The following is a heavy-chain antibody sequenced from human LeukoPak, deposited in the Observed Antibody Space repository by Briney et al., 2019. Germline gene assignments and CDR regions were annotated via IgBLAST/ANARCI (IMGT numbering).Heavy chain of an antibody. J-gene: IGHJ5*02. Sequence: KPSETLSLTCAVYGGSFSGYYWSWIRQPPGKGLEWIGEINHSGSTNYNPSLKSRVTISVDTSKNQFSLKLSSVTAADTAVYYCARGSIVLRDRNWFDPWGQGTLVTVSS. CDR1: GGSFSGYY. CDR2: INHSGST. D-gene: IGHD2-8*01. CDR3: ARGSIVLRDRNWFDP. V-gene: IGHV4-34*01.